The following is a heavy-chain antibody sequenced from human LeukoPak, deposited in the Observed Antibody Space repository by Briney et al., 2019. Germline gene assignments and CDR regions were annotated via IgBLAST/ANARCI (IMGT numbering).Heavy chain of an antibody. CDR3: ARLFTRAWEYRYGMDV. CDR1: GGSIGGFY. J-gene: IGHJ6*02. CDR2: IYIDGIT. V-gene: IGHV4-39*01. Sequence: TETLSLTCTVSGGSIGGFYWAWIRQPPGKGLEWIGSIYIDGITHYNSSLQSRVTLSIDTSKNQFSLKLTSVTAADTAVFYCARLFTRAWEYRYGMDVWGQGTAVTVSS. D-gene: IGHD1-26*01.